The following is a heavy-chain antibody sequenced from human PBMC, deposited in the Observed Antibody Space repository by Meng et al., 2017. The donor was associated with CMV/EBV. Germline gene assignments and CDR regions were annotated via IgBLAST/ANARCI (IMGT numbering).Heavy chain of an antibody. D-gene: IGHD1-14*01. CDR1: GFTFSSYW. Sequence: VKLEGFGGGLVQPGGSLRLSCAASGFTFSSYWMHWVRQSPGKGLEWVAFIRYDGSNKYYADSVKGRFTISRDNSKNTLYLQMNSLRAEDTAVYYCAREPTRLGLHYWGQGTLVTVSS. CDR3: AREPTRLGLHY. J-gene: IGHJ4*02. V-gene: IGHV3-30*02. CDR2: IRYDGSNK.